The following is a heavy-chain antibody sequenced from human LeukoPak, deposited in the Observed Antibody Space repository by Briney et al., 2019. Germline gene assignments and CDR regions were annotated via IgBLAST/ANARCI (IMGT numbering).Heavy chain of an antibody. CDR3: ARVRSGWYEGTFDY. D-gene: IGHD6-19*01. CDR1: GGSISSSSYY. V-gene: IGHV4-39*07. J-gene: IGHJ4*02. CDR2: IYYSGST. Sequence: PSETLSLTCTVSGGSISSSSYYWGWIGQPPEKGLEWIGSIYYSGSTYYNPSLKSRVTISVDTSKNQFSLKLSSVTAADTAVYYCARVRSGWYEGTFDYWGQGTLVTVSS.